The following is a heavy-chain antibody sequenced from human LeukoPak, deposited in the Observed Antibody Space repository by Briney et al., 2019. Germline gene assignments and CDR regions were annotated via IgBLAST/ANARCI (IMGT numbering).Heavy chain of an antibody. Sequence: SQTLSLTCTVSGGSISSSSYYRGWIRQPPGKGLEWIGSIYYSGSTYYNPSLKSRVTISVDTSKNQFSLKLSSVTAADTAVYYCASVGYYFVTLDYWGQGTLVTVSS. J-gene: IGHJ4*02. CDR2: IYYSGST. V-gene: IGHV4-39*01. CDR1: GGSISSSSYY. D-gene: IGHD3-22*01. CDR3: ASVGYYFVTLDY.